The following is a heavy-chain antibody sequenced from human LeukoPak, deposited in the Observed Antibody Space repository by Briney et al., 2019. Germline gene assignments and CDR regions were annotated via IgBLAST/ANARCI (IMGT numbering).Heavy chain of an antibody. D-gene: IGHD3/OR15-3a*01. CDR1: GFTFSSYG. J-gene: IGHJ6*02. CDR3: AKDMSFGPPEGYYYGMDV. CDR2: ISYDGSNK. Sequence: GGSLRLSCAASGFTFSSYGMHWVRQAPGKGLEWVAVISYDGSNKYYADSVKGRFTISRDNSKNTLYLQMNSLGAEDTAVYYCAKDMSFGPPEGYYYGMDVWGQGTTVTVSS. V-gene: IGHV3-30*18.